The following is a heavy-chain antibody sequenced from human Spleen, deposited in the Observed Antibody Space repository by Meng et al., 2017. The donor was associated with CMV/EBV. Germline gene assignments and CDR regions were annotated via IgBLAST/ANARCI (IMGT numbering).Heavy chain of an antibody. D-gene: IGHD2-2*01. J-gene: IGHJ6*02. CDR3: ARDRGDLVVPAAIGGMDV. Sequence: GESLKISCAASGFTFSSYWMSWVRQAPGKGLEWVANIKQDGSEKYYVDSVKGRFTISRDNAKNSLYLQMNSLRPEDTAIYYCARDRGDLVVPAAIGGMDVWGQGTTVTVSS. V-gene: IGHV3-7*01. CDR1: GFTFSSYW. CDR2: IKQDGSEK.